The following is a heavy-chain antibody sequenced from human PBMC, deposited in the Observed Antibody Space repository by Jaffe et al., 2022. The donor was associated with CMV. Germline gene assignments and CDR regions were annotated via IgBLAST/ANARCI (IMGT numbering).Heavy chain of an antibody. J-gene: IGHJ6*02. CDR1: GFTFSNAW. CDR2: IKSKTDGGTT. D-gene: IGHD3-3*01. V-gene: IGHV3-15*01. Sequence: EVQLVESGGGLVKPGGSLRLSCAASGFTFSNAWMSWVRQAPGKGLEWVGRIKSKTDGGTTDYAAPVKGRFTISRDDSKNTLYLQMNSLKTEDTAVYYCTTEDYDFRQNLPMDVWGQGTTVTVSS. CDR3: TTEDYDFRQNLPMDV.